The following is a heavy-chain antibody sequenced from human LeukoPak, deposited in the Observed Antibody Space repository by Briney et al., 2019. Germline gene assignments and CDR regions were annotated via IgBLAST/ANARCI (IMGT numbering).Heavy chain of an antibody. D-gene: IGHD2-8*01. J-gene: IGHJ4*02. V-gene: IGHV4-61*02. CDR3: ARGGYCTNGVCYTSPDY. CDR1: GGSISSGSYY. Sequence: TSETLSLTCTVSGGSISSGSYYWSWIRQPAGKGLEWIGRIYTSGSTNYNPSLKSRVTISVDTSKNQFSLKLSSVTAADTAVYYCARGGYCTNGVCYTSPDYWGQGTLVTVSS. CDR2: IYTSGST.